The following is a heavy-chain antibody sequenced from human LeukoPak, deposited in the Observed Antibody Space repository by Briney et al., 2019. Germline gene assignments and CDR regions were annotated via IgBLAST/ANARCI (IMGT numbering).Heavy chain of an antibody. CDR3: ARERGYGNGDYYYFYMDV. V-gene: IGHV1-46*01. J-gene: IGHJ6*03. CDR1: GYTFIPYH. CDR2: INPSGGST. D-gene: IGHD2-15*01. Sequence: VASVKVSCKASGYTFIPYHIYWVRQAPGQGLGWMGSINPSGGSTKYTQKFQGRVTMTRDLATSTVYMELSSLRYEDTAVYYCARERGYGNGDYYYFYMDVWGKGTTVTVSS.